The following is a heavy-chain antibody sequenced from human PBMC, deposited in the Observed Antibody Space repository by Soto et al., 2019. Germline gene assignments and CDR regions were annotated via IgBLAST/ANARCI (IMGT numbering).Heavy chain of an antibody. J-gene: IGHJ4*02. V-gene: IGHV3-7*03. CDR2: IKQDGSEK. CDR3: ASRPSDVYYYGVFDY. Sequence: GESLKISCEASGFTFRNHWMTWVRQAPGRGLEWVANIKQDGSEKYYVDSVKGRFIISRDNARNSLYLQMNSLRAEDTAVYYCASRPSDVYYYGVFDYWGQGTLVTVSS. D-gene: IGHD3-10*01. CDR1: GFTFRNHW.